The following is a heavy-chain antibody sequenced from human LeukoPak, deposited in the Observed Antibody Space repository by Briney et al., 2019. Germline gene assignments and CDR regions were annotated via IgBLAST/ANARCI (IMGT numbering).Heavy chain of an antibody. CDR3: AKLFESGTYNNFFHY. D-gene: IGHD3-10*01. V-gene: IGHV3-23*01. CDR1: GFTVSDNY. Sequence: GGSLRLSCAASGFTVSDNYMSWVRQAPGKGLEWVSAITATSSSTHDADSVQGRFTISRDNSKNTLYLQMNSLRPEDTAIYYCAKLFESGTYNNFFHYWGQGTLVTVFS. CDR2: ITATSSST. J-gene: IGHJ4*02.